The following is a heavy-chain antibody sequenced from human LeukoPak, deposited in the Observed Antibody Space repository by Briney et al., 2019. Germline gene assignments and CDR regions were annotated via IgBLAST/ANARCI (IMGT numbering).Heavy chain of an antibody. CDR3: ATIKRGNIYGYFDF. Sequence: SDTLSLTCTVSGCSINSHYWSWIRQPPGKGLEWIGYMLDTVTTKDNPSLKSRFTLSADTSKTQFSLRLTSVTAADTAVYYCATIKRGNIYGYFDFWGQGILVTVSS. CDR2: MLDTVTT. J-gene: IGHJ4*02. CDR1: GCSINSHY. D-gene: IGHD5-18*01. V-gene: IGHV4-59*07.